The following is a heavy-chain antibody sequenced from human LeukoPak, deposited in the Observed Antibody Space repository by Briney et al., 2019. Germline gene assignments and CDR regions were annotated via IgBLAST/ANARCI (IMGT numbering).Heavy chain of an antibody. V-gene: IGHV3-30*18. Sequence: GGSLRLSCAASGFTFSSYGMHWVRQAPGKGLEWVAVISYDGSNKYYADSVKGRFTISRDNSKNTLYLQMNSLRAEDTAVYYCAKGRLVGATSYYYYVMDVWGQGTTVTVSS. CDR1: GFTFSSYG. J-gene: IGHJ6*02. D-gene: IGHD1-26*01. CDR2: ISYDGSNK. CDR3: AKGRLVGATSYYYYVMDV.